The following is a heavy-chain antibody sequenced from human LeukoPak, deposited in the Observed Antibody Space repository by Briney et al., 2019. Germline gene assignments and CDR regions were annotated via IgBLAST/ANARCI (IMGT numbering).Heavy chain of an antibody. CDR1: GFTFSTYA. J-gene: IGHJ4*02. V-gene: IGHV3-30*04. D-gene: IGHD4-23*01. CDR2: IPYDGSNK. CDR3: ARAEGYGGELDS. Sequence: TGGSLRLSCAASGFTFSTYAMHWVRQAPGKGLEWVAVIPYDGSNKYYADSVKGRFTISRENSKNRLYLQMNSLRAEDTAVYYCARAEGYGGELDSWGRGTLVTVSS.